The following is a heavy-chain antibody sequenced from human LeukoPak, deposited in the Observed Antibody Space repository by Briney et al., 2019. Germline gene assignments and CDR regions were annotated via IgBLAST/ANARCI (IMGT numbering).Heavy chain of an antibody. V-gene: IGHV4-39*07. CDR1: GGSISSSSYY. CDR2: IYYSGST. Sequence: PSETLSLTCTVSGGSISSSSYYWGWIRQPPGKGLEWIGSIYYSGSTYYNPSLKSQFTISVDTSKNQFSLKLSSVTAADTAVYYCARDGYNPYYYYMDVWGKGTTVTISS. CDR3: ARDGYNPYYYYMDV. D-gene: IGHD1-14*01. J-gene: IGHJ6*03.